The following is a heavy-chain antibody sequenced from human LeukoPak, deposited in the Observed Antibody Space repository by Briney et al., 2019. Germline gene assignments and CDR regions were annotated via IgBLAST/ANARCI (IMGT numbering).Heavy chain of an antibody. V-gene: IGHV3-48*03. CDR3: AREVGYTGYYFDY. Sequence: GGSLRLSCAASGFTFSSYAMNWVRQAPGKGLEWVSYISSSGSTIYYADSVKGRFTISRDNAKNSLYLQMNSLRAEDTAVYYCAREVGYTGYYFDYWGQGTLVTVSS. J-gene: IGHJ4*02. CDR2: ISSSGSTI. D-gene: IGHD5-12*01. CDR1: GFTFSSYA.